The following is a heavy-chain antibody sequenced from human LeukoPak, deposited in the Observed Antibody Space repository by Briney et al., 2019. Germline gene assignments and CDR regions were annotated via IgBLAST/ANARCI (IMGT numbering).Heavy chain of an antibody. CDR1: GGSFSGYY. Sequence: SETLSLTCAVYGGSFSGYYWSWIRQPPGKGLEWIGEINHSGSTNYNPSLKSRVTISVDTSKNQFSLKLSSVTAADTAVYYCARSGNTVVVPAATQRAFDYWGQGTLVTVSS. CDR2: INHSGST. D-gene: IGHD2-2*01. CDR3: ARSGNTVVVPAATQRAFDY. V-gene: IGHV4-34*01. J-gene: IGHJ4*02.